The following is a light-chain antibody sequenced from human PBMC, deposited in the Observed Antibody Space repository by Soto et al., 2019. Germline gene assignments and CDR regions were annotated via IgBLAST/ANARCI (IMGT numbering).Light chain of an antibody. J-gene: IGLJ1*01. V-gene: IGLV1-44*01. CDR3: AAWDGSLNAYV. Sequence: QSVLTQPPSTSGTPGQRVIISCSGSSSNIGSNGVNWYQHLPGTAPKLLIHNDNLRPSGVPDRFSGSKSATSASLAISGLQSEDETDYYCAAWDGSLNAYVFGSGTKVTVL. CDR2: NDN. CDR1: SSNIGSNG.